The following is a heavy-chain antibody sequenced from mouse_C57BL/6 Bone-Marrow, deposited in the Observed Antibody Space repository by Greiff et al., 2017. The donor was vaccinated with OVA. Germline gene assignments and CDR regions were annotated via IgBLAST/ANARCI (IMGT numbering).Heavy chain of an antibody. Sequence: EVKVVESGEGLVKPGGSLKLSCAASGFTFSSYAMSWVRQTPEKRLEWVAYISSGGDYIYYADTVKGRFTISRDNARNTLYLQMSSLKSEDTAMYYCTNYYGSLYAMDYWGQGTSVTVSS. CDR2: ISSGGDYI. J-gene: IGHJ4*01. D-gene: IGHD1-1*01. CDR1: GFTFSSYA. V-gene: IGHV5-9-1*02. CDR3: TNYYGSLYAMDY.